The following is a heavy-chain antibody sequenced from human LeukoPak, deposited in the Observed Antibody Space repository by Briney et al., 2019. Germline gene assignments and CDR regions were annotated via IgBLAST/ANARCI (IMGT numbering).Heavy chain of an antibody. J-gene: IGHJ6*02. CDR1: GYTFTSYY. Sequence: ASVKVSCKASGYTFTSYYMHWVRQAPGQGLEWMGIFNPSGGSTSYAQKFQGRVTMTRDTSTSTVYMELSSLRSEDTAVYYCARDMTTVTTKDYYYYGMDVWGQGTTVTVSS. CDR2: FNPSGGST. V-gene: IGHV1-46*01. CDR3: ARDMTTVTTKDYYYYGMDV. D-gene: IGHD4-17*01.